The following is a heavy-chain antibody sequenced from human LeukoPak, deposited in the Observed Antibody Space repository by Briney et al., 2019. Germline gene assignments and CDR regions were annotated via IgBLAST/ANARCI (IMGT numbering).Heavy chain of an antibody. CDR3: ATEGDSTAELAY. D-gene: IGHD2/OR15-2a*01. J-gene: IGHJ4*02. Sequence: SETLSLTCTVSGGSISSKYWTWIRQPAGKGLEWIGRIYTSGSYNYNPSLNSRVTMSVDTSRNQVSLRVRSVTAADTAVYYCATEGDSTAELAYWGQGTLVTVSS. CDR2: IYTSGSY. CDR1: GGSISSKY. V-gene: IGHV4-4*07.